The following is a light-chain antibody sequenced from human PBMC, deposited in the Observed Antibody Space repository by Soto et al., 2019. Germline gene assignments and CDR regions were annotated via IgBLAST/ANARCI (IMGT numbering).Light chain of an antibody. CDR3: SSYTSSSTLVV. J-gene: IGLJ2*01. CDR2: DVS. V-gene: IGLV2-14*01. CDR1: SSDIGDYNY. Sequence: QSALTQPASVSGSPGQSITISCTGTSSDIGDYNYVSWYQQHPDKAPKLMIYDVSSRPPGVSHRFSGSKSGNTASLTISGLQAEDEADYYCSSYTSSSTLVVFGGGTKLTVL.